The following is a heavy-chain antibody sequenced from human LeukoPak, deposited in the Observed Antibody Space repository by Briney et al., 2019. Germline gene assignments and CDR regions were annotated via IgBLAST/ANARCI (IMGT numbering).Heavy chain of an antibody. V-gene: IGHV3-23*01. J-gene: IGHJ6*02. CDR2: ISGSGGST. CDR3: AKNRRGAYGSSYYYYGMDV. Sequence: GGSLRLSCAASGFTFSSYAMSWVRQAPGKGLEWVSAISGSGGSTYYADSVKGRFTISRDNSKNTLYLQMNSLRAEDTAVYYCAKNRRGAYGSSYYYYGMDVWGQGTTVTVSS. D-gene: IGHD3-10*01. CDR1: GFTFSSYA.